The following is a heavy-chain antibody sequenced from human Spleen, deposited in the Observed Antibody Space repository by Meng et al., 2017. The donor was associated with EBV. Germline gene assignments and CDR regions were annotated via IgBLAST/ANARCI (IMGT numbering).Heavy chain of an antibody. CDR2: NSFDGGYK. CDR3: ARDTGTPGWFDT. J-gene: IGHJ5*02. D-gene: IGHD4-17*01. Sequence: QVQLLASGGGVVQPGGSLRLSCVASGFRFSLFGMHWVRQAPGKGLEWVAVNSFDGGYKDYGDSVKGRFTISRDNSKNTLYLEMNRLRSDDTAVYFCARDTGTPGWFDTWGQGTLVTVAS. V-gene: IGHV3-30-3*01. CDR1: GFRFSLFG.